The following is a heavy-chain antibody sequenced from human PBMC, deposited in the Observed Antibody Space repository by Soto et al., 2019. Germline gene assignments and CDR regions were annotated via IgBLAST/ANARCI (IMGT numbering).Heavy chain of an antibody. CDR3: AKYSGDFPVYNGLNV. J-gene: IGHJ6*02. V-gene: IGHV3-23*01. Sequence: EVRLLESGGGLVQPGGSLRLSCAASGFPFATSAMIWVRQAPGKGPEWLSLISGGGDLAYYAESVKGRFTSSRDNSKNTLSLQMTFLRVDDTAVYYCAKYSGDFPVYNGLNVWGQGTTVTVSS. CDR1: GFPFATSA. CDR2: ISGGGDLA. D-gene: IGHD1-26*01.